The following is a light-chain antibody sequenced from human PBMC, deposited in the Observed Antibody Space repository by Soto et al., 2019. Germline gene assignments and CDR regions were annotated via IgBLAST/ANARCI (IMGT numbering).Light chain of an antibody. J-gene: IGKJ4*01. V-gene: IGKV1D-16*01. Sequence: DVQMTQSPSSLSASVGDRVSITCRASQSISNWVAWYQQKPGKAPKSLIYATSTLQNGVPSRFGGSGSGTHFTLTINNLQPEDFATYYCQQYNNFPPTFGGGTKVEIK. CDR2: ATS. CDR1: QSISNW. CDR3: QQYNNFPPT.